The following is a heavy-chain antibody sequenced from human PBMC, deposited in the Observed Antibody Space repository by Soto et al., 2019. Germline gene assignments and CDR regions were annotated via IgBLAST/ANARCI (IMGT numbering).Heavy chain of an antibody. CDR2: IYYSGST. V-gene: IGHV4-39*01. J-gene: IGHJ4*02. D-gene: IGHD4-17*01. Sequence: SETLSLTCTVSGGSISSSSYYWGWIRQPPGKGLEWIGNIYYSGSTYYNPSLKSRVTISVDTSKNQFSLKLSSVTTADTAVYYCARLTTVTPDYWGRGTLVTVSS. CDR1: GGSISSSSYY. CDR3: ARLTTVTPDY.